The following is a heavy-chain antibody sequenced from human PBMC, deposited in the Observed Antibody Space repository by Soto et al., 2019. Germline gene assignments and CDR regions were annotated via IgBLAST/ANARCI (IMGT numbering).Heavy chain of an antibody. D-gene: IGHD5-12*01. Sequence: QVQLVESGGGVVQPGKSLRLSCAASGFTFSSYGMHWVRQAPGKGLEWVAVIWYDGRNTNYADSVKGRFTISRDNSKNTLYLQMNSLRGEDTAVYYCARDRELDIALEYFGYWGQGTLVTVSS. CDR3: ARDRELDIALEYFGY. V-gene: IGHV3-33*01. J-gene: IGHJ4*02. CDR1: GFTFSSYG. CDR2: IWYDGRNT.